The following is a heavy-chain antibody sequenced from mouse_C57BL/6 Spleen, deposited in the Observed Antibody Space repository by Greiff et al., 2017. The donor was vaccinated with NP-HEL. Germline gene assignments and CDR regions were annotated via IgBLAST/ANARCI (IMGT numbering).Heavy chain of an antibody. V-gene: IGHV2-6*01. CDR2: IWGVGST. D-gene: IGHD2-4*01. J-gene: IGHJ3*01. Sequence: QVQLQQSGPGLVAPSQSLSITCTVSGFSLTSYGVDWVRQSPGKGLEWLGVIWGVGSTNYNLALKSRLSISKDNSKSQVFLKMISLQTDDTAMYYCASFDYDRGFAYWGQGTLVTVSA. CDR3: ASFDYDRGFAY. CDR1: GFSLTSYG.